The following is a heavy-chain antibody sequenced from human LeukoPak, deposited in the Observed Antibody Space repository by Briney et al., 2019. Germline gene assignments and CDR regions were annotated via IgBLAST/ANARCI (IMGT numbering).Heavy chain of an antibody. J-gene: IGHJ3*02. CDR2: IKQVGSEK. CDR3: ARDGNDYGDYGDAFDI. CDR1: GFILRSHW. Sequence: GGSLRLSCAPSGFILRSHWLSWVREAPGQGLGAGANIKQVGSEKYHVDSVKGRFTISRDNAKDSLYLQMNSLRAEDTAVYYCARDGNDYGDYGDAFDIWGQGTMVTVSS. V-gene: IGHV3-7*03. D-gene: IGHD4-17*01.